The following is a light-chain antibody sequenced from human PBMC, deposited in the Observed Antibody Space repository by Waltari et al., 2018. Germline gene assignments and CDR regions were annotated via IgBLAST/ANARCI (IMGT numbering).Light chain of an antibody. CDR2: WAS. V-gene: IGKV4-1*01. CDR1: ESVLYSPNNKNH. J-gene: IGKJ4*01. CDR3: QQYYNTPLT. Sequence: DIVMTQSPESLAVSLGERATINCKSSESVLYSPNNKNHLAWYQQKPGKPPKLLIYWASTRKSGVPDRFSGRWSETDFTLTVSSLQAEDVALYDCQQYYNTPLTFGGGTKVEIK.